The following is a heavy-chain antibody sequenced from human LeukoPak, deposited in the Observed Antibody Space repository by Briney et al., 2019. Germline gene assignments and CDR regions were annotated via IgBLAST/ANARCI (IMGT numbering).Heavy chain of an antibody. CDR3: AKGIYSSGWSYFDY. Sequence: GGSLRLSCAASGFTFSNSAMSWVRQAPGKGLEWVSTLSGSGITTYYADSVKGRFTISRDNSKNTLYLQMNSLRAEDTAVYYCAKGIYSSGWSYFDYWGHGTPVTVSP. V-gene: IGHV3-23*01. D-gene: IGHD6-19*01. J-gene: IGHJ4*01. CDR2: LSGSGITT. CDR1: GFTFSNSA.